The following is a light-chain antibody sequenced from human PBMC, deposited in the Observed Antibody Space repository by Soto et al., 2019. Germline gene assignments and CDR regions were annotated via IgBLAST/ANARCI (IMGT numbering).Light chain of an antibody. CDR2: GAT. J-gene: IGKJ1*01. CDR1: QSVRNN. Sequence: EIMLTQSPGTLSLSPGGRATLSCRPSQSVRNNLAWYQQKPGQSPRLLIYGATTRATEIPARFSGSGSGTDFTLTISRLEPEDFAMYYCQQYDKSPVTFGQGTKVDI. V-gene: IGKV3-20*01. CDR3: QQYDKSPVT.